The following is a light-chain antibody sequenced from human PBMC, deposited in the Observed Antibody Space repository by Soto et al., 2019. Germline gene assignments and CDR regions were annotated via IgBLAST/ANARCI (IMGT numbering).Light chain of an antibody. V-gene: IGKV1-5*03. Sequence: DIHRTQSPSTLSASVGDRVTITCRASQSIRNWLAWYQQKPGEVPKLLIYKASVLESGVPSRFSGSGSGTEFTLTISRLQPEDVATYYCQHWSFGQGTKVDI. CDR2: KAS. CDR3: QHWS. CDR1: QSIRNW. J-gene: IGKJ1*01.